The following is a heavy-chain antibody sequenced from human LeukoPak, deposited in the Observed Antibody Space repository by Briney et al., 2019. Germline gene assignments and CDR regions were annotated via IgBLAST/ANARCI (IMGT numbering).Heavy chain of an antibody. CDR1: GGSISSGDYY. J-gene: IGHJ4*02. Sequence: SETLSLTCTVPGGSISSGDYYWSWIRQPPGKGLEWIGYIYYSGSTYYNPSLKSRVTISVDTSKNQFSLKLSSVTAADTAVYYCARGGDILTGPHWGQGTLVTVSS. CDR3: ARGGDILTGPH. V-gene: IGHV4-30-4*01. CDR2: IYYSGST. D-gene: IGHD3-9*01.